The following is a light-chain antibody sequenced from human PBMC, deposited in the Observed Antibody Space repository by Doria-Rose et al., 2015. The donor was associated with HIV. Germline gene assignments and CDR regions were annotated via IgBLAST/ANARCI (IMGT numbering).Light chain of an antibody. CDR1: QRVKSSY. CDR3: QQYGTSRGT. V-gene: IGKV3-20*01. Sequence: TQSPGTLSLSPGERATLSCRASQRVKSSYLAWYQQKPGQAPRLLIYDASTRATGIPDRFSGSVSGTDFTLTISRLEPEDVALYYCQQYGTSRGTFGQGARLEIK. J-gene: IGKJ5*01. CDR2: DAS.